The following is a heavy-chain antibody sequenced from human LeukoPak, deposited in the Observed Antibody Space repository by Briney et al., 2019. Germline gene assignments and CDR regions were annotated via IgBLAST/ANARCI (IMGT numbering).Heavy chain of an antibody. D-gene: IGHD2-15*01. CDR1: GFTFSSYG. V-gene: IGHV3-30*02. Sequence: GGSLRLSCAASGFTFSSYGMRWVRQVPGKGLEWVAFIRYDGGNKYYADSVKGRFTISRDNSKSTLYLQMNSLRGEDTAVYYCAKDRVVSREPAAFDVWGQGTMVTVSS. J-gene: IGHJ3*01. CDR3: AKDRVVSREPAAFDV. CDR2: IRYDGGNK.